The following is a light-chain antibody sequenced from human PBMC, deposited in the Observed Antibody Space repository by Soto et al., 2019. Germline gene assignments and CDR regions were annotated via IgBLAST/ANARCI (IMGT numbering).Light chain of an antibody. CDR1: SSNIGAGYD. J-gene: IGLJ3*02. CDR3: QSFDSSLSGWV. CDR2: GDT. Sequence: QSVLTQPPSVSGAPGQRVTISCTGSSSNIGAGYDVHWYQQLPGTAPKLLVSGDTNRPSGVPDRFSGCKSGTSASLAITGLRAEDEADYYCQSFDSSLSGWVFGGGTKLTVL. V-gene: IGLV1-40*01.